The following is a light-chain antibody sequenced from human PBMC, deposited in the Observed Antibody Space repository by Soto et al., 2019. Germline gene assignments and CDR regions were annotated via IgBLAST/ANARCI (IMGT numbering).Light chain of an antibody. J-gene: IGKJ1*01. V-gene: IGKV1-9*01. CDR2: AAS. Sequence: DIRMNQSPSSMSASVGYTVTITCGASQGISSYLAWYQQKPGKAPKLLIYAASTLQSGVPSRFSGSGSGTDFTLTISSLQHEDFATYYCQQLNSYPRTFGQGTKVDIK. CDR1: QGISSY. CDR3: QQLNSYPRT.